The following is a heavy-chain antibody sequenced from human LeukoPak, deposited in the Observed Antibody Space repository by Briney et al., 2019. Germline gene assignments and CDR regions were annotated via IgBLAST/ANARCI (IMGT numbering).Heavy chain of an antibody. Sequence: SETLSLTCAVYGGSFSGYYWSWIRQPPGKGLEWIGEINHSGSTNYNPSLKSRVTISVDTSKNQFSLKLSSVTAADTAVYYCARVRVGANAFDIWGQGTMVTVSS. CDR2: INHSGST. V-gene: IGHV4-34*01. J-gene: IGHJ3*02. CDR1: GGSFSGYY. CDR3: ARVRVGANAFDI. D-gene: IGHD1-26*01.